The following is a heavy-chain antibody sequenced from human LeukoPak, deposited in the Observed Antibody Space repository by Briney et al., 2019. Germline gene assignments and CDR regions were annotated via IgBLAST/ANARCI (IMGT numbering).Heavy chain of an antibody. CDR3: AREGVSYGYYYYYYMDV. Sequence: GGSLRLXSAASGFTFSSYSMNWVRQAPGKGLEWVSSISSSSSYIYYADSVKGRFTISRDNAKNSLYLQMNSLRAEDTAVYYCAREGVSYGYYYYYYMDVWGKGTTVTVSS. V-gene: IGHV3-21*01. D-gene: IGHD5-18*01. CDR2: ISSSSSYI. CDR1: GFTFSSYS. J-gene: IGHJ6*03.